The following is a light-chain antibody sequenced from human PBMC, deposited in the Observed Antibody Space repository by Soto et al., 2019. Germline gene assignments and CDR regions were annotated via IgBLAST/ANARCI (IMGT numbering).Light chain of an antibody. V-gene: IGLV2-14*01. J-gene: IGLJ1*01. CDR1: SSDVGLYDY. CDR3: SSYTSDSSYV. Sequence: QSVLTLPASLAGSPGQSITISCTGTSSDVGLYDYVSWYQQHPGKAPQLMIYAVSNRPSGVSNRFSASKSGNTASLFISGLQAEDEADYYCSSYTSDSSYVFGSGTKVTVL. CDR2: AVS.